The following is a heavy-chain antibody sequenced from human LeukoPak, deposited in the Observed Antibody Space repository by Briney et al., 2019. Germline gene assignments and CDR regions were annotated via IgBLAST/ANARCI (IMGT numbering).Heavy chain of an antibody. D-gene: IGHD3-3*01. Sequence: ASVKVSCKAFGYTFTSYFMHWVRQAPGQGLEWMGIINPSGGSTNYAQKFQGRVTMTRDTSTSTVYMELSRLRSEDTAVYYCARGDHVRIYAESAFDIWGQGTKVTVSS. V-gene: IGHV1-46*01. J-gene: IGHJ3*02. CDR3: ARGDHVRIYAESAFDI. CDR2: INPSGGST. CDR1: GYTFTSYF.